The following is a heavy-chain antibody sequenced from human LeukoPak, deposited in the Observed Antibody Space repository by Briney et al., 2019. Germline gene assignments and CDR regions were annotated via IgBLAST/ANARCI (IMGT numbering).Heavy chain of an antibody. CDR3: AKDSYSGSYYFDY. V-gene: IGHV3-30*02. Sequence: PGGSLRLSCAASGFTFSSYGMHWVRQAPGKGLEWVAVIWYGGSNKYYADSVKGRFTISRDNSKNTLYLQMNSLRAEDTAVYYCAKDSYSGSYYFDYWGQGTLVTVSS. CDR1: GFTFSSYG. CDR2: IWYGGSNK. D-gene: IGHD1-26*01. J-gene: IGHJ4*02.